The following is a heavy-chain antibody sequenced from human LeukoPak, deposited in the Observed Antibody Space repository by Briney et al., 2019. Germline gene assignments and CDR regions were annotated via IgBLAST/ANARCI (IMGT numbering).Heavy chain of an antibody. CDR3: ARAGYSSIFHY. D-gene: IGHD6-19*01. Sequence: PGGSLRLSCAASGFTFSSYEMNWVRQAPGKGLEWVSYISSSGSTIYYADSVKGRFTISRDNAKNTLSLQMNSLRAEDTAVYYCARAGYSSIFHYWGEGTLVTVSS. J-gene: IGHJ4*02. CDR2: ISSSGSTI. V-gene: IGHV3-48*03. CDR1: GFTFSSYE.